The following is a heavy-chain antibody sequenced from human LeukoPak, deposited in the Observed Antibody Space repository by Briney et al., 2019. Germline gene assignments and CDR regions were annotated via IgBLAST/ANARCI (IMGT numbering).Heavy chain of an antibody. D-gene: IGHD6-19*01. V-gene: IGHV3-21*01. CDR3: ARGKEPVAGSLSHFDY. J-gene: IGHJ4*02. CDR2: ISSRSSYI. CDR1: GFTFSSYS. Sequence: GGSLRLSCAASGFTFSSYSMNWVRQAPGKGLEWVSSISSRSSYIDYADSLKGRFTISRDNAKNSLYLQMNSLRAEDTAVYYCARGKEPVAGSLSHFDYWGQGTLVTVSS.